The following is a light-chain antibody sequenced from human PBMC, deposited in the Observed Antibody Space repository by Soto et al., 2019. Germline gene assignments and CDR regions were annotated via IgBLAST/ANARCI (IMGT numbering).Light chain of an antibody. CDR2: STN. V-gene: IGLV1-44*01. CDR1: SSNIGSNS. J-gene: IGLJ2*01. CDR3: AAWDDSLNGEVV. Sequence: QSVLTQPPSASGTPWQRVTISCSGSSSNIGSNSVNWYQQLPGTAPKLLIYSTNQRPSGVPDRFSGSKSDTSASLAISGLQSEDEADYYCAAWDDSLNGEVVFGGGTKVTVL.